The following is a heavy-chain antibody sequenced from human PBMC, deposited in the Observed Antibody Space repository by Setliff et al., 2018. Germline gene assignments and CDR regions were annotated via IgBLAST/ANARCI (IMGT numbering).Heavy chain of an antibody. Sequence: PSETLSLTCTVSGGSISSSSYYWGWIRQPPGKGLEWIGSIYYRGSTYYNPSLKSRVTISIDTSKNQFSLKLSSVTAADTAVYCCARDLYDYVWGTYRYHDAFDIWGQGTMVTVSS. J-gene: IGHJ3*02. V-gene: IGHV4-39*07. CDR1: GGSISSSSYY. CDR3: ARDLYDYVWGTYRYHDAFDI. CDR2: IYYRGST. D-gene: IGHD3-16*02.